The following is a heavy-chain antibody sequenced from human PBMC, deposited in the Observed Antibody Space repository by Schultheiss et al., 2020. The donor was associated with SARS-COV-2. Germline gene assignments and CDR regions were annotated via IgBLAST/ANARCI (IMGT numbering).Heavy chain of an antibody. Sequence: GGSLRLSCAASGFTFSSYSMNWVRQAPGKGLEWVSSISSSSSYIYYADSVKGRFTISRDNAKNSLYLQMNSLRAEDTAVYYCARDRGGDKFNNAFDICGQGTMVTVSS. CDR3: ARDRGGDKFNNAFDI. CDR1: GFTFSSYS. CDR2: ISSSSSYI. V-gene: IGHV3-21*01. D-gene: IGHD2-21*02. J-gene: IGHJ3*02.